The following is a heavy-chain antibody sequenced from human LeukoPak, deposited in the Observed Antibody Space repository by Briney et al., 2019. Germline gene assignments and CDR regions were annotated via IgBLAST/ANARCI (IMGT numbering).Heavy chain of an antibody. CDR2: IYYCGST. CDR3: ARARGSYDY. CDR1: GGSISSYY. V-gene: IGHV4-59*01. J-gene: IGHJ4*02. Sequence: PSETLSLTCTVSGGSISSYYWSWIRQPPGKGLEWIGYIYYCGSTNYNPSLKSRVTISVDTSKNQFSLKLSSVTAADTAVYYCARARGSYDYWGQGTLVTVSS. D-gene: IGHD1-26*01.